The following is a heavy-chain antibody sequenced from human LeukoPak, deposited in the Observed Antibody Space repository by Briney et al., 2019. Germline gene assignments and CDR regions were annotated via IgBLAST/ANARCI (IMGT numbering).Heavy chain of an antibody. J-gene: IGHJ3*02. CDR2: IYYSGST. CDR3: ARSSGGCSSTSCRGAFDI. V-gene: IGHV4-59*11. D-gene: IGHD2-2*01. Sequence: SETLSLTCTVSGGSISSHYWSWIRQPPGKGLEWIGYIYYSGSTNYNPSLKSRVTISVGTSKNQFSLKLSSVAAADTAVYYCARSSGGCSSTSCRGAFDIWGQGTMVTVSS. CDR1: GGSISSHY.